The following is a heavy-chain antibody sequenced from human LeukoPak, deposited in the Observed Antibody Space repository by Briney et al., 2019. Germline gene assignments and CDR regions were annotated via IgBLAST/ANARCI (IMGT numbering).Heavy chain of an antibody. V-gene: IGHV3-74*01. CDR2: INTDLSST. Sequence: GGSLRLSCAASGFTFSSYWMHWVRQAPGKGLVWVSRINTDLSSTSYADSVKGRFTISRDNAKNTVYLQMNSLRAEDTAVYYCARDDRGYCSGGSCYSTWFDPWGQGTLVTVSS. CDR3: ARDDRGYCSGGSCYSTWFDP. D-gene: IGHD2-15*01. CDR1: GFTFSSYW. J-gene: IGHJ5*02.